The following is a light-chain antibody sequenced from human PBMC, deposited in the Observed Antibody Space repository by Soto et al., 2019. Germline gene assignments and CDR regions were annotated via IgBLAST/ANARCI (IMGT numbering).Light chain of an antibody. V-gene: IGKV1-16*02. J-gene: IGKJ1*01. CDR2: DAS. Sequence: DCQMTQSPSSLSASVGDRVTIAGRASQGIRNQLNWFQQEPGKAPKALIYDASVLHSGVPSKSSGSGSGTDFTLTISRLQPEDFATYYCLQYDSYPRTFGQGTKVDIK. CDR1: QGIRNQ. CDR3: LQYDSYPRT.